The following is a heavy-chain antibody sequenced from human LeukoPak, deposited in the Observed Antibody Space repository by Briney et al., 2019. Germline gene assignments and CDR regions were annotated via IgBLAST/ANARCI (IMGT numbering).Heavy chain of an antibody. CDR3: AKDAWGGKHFDY. CDR2: IRYDGSNK. Sequence: GGSLRLSCAVPGFTFSSYGMHWVRQAPGKGLEWVAFIRYDGSNKYYADSVKGRFTISRDNSKNTLYLQMNSLRAEDTAVYYCAKDAWGGKHFDYWGQGTLVTVSS. V-gene: IGHV3-30*02. CDR1: GFTFSSYG. J-gene: IGHJ4*02. D-gene: IGHD3-16*01.